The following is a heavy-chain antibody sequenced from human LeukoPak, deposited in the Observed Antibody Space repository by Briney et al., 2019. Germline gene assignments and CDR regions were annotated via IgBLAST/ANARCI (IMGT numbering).Heavy chain of an antibody. J-gene: IGHJ4*02. D-gene: IGHD5-18*01. Sequence: GEPLNISCKGSGYSFTSYWISWVRQLPGKGLEWMGRIDTSDSYTNYSPSFQAHVLISAAKPISTAYLQWSTLKPTNTVMYYCARHDNSYAYSYNFDYWGQGSLVTVSS. CDR2: IDTSDSYT. CDR1: GYSFTSYW. V-gene: IGHV5-10-1*01. CDR3: ARHDNSYAYSYNFDY.